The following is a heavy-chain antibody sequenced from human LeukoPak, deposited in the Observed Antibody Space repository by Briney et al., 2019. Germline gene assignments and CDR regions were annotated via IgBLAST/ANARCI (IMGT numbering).Heavy chain of an antibody. Sequence: GGSLRLSCAASGFTVSSYSMNWVRQAPGKGLGWVSSISSSSSYIYYADSVKGRFTISRDNAKNSLYLQMNSLRAEDTAVYYCARDEAGHYYDSSGYCDYWGQGTLVTVSS. J-gene: IGHJ4*02. CDR2: ISSSSSYI. V-gene: IGHV3-21*01. CDR3: ARDEAGHYYDSSGYCDY. CDR1: GFTVSSYS. D-gene: IGHD3-22*01.